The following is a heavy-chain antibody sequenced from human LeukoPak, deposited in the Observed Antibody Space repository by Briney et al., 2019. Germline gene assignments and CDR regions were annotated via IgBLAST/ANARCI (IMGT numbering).Heavy chain of an antibody. J-gene: IGHJ5*02. Sequence: PGRSLRLSCAASGFTFSSYGMHWVRQAPGKGLEWVAVIWYDGSNKYYADSVKGRFTISRDNSKNTLYLQMNSLRAEDTAVYYCAKVLQRYYDSSGYYPLRWFDPWGQGTLVTVSS. CDR2: IWYDGSNK. CDR3: AKVLQRYYDSSGYYPLRWFDP. CDR1: GFTFSSYG. V-gene: IGHV3-33*06. D-gene: IGHD3-22*01.